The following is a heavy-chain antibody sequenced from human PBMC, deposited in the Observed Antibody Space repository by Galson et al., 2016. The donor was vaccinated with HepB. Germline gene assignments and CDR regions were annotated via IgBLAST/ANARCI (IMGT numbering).Heavy chain of an antibody. CDR1: GGSVSSGPYY. V-gene: IGHV4-61*01. CDR2: MYYSGST. D-gene: IGHD4-11*01. Sequence: SETLSLTCTVSGGSVSSGPYYWSWIRQPPGKGLKWVGFMYYSGSTNYNPSLKSRVTVSIDTSKNQFSVKLRSVTAADTAVYYCARGTRPYSNYPPALDYWGKGTLVTVAS. CDR3: ARGTRPYSNYPPALDY. J-gene: IGHJ4*02.